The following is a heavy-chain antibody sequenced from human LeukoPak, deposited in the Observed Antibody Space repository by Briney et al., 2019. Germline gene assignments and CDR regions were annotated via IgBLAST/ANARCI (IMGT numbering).Heavy chain of an antibody. CDR2: ISGSGGST. CDR3: AKDYCSSTSCYREYSYYYMDV. CDR1: GFTFSSYA. D-gene: IGHD2-2*02. J-gene: IGHJ6*03. Sequence: GRSLRLSCAASGFTFSSYAMSWVRQAPGKGLEWVSAISGSGGSTYYADSVKGRFTISRDNSKNTLYLQMNSLRAADTAVYYCAKDYCSSTSCYREYSYYYMDVWGKGTTVTVSS. V-gene: IGHV3-23*01.